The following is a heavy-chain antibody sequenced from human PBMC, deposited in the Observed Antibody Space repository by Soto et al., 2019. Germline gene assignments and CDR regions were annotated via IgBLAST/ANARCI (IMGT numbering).Heavy chain of an antibody. CDR2: IYYNGNT. V-gene: IGHV4-34*01. CDR1: SGSFNANW. CDR3: ASARWDY. J-gene: IGHJ4*02. D-gene: IGHD2-15*01. Sequence: QVQLQQWGAGLLKPSETLSLTCAVSSGSFNANWWSWVRQPPGKGLEWIGEIYYNGNTNYNASLKSRVTISVDTSRNQFSLRLASVTAADTAIYYCASARWDYWGQGTLVTVSS.